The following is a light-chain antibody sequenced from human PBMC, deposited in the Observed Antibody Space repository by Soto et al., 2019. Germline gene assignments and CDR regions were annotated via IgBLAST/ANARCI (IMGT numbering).Light chain of an antibody. CDR1: QSISEF. CDR3: QQRSKWPVT. J-gene: IGKJ4*01. CDR2: DAS. Sequence: VWTQSPATLSLSPGERATLSCRASQSISEFLAWYQQKPGQAPRLLIYDASNRATGTPARFSGSGSGTDFTLTISSLEAEDFALYYCQQRSKWPVTFGGGTKVDIK. V-gene: IGKV3-11*01.